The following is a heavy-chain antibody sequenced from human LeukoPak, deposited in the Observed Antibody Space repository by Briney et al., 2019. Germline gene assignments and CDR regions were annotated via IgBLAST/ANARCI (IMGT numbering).Heavy chain of an antibody. D-gene: IGHD1-7*01. Sequence: ASVKVSCKASGYTFTGYYMHWVRQAPGQGLEWMRWIKPNSGGTNYAQKFQGRVTMTRDTSISTAYMELSRLRSDDTAVYYCARSGITGTYNWFDPWGQGTLVTVSS. CDR3: ARSGITGTYNWFDP. CDR1: GYTFTGYY. V-gene: IGHV1-2*02. J-gene: IGHJ5*02. CDR2: IKPNSGGT.